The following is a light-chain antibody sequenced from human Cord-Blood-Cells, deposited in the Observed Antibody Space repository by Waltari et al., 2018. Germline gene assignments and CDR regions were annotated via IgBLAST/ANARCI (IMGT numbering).Light chain of an antibody. CDR2: DAS. CDR3: QQRSNWPRT. Sequence: EIVLTQSPATLSLSPGERATLSCRASQSVSSYLAWYQQNPGQAPRLLIYDASNRAPGIPARFSGSGSGTDFTLTISSLEPEDFAVYYCQQRSNWPRTFGQGTKVEIK. CDR1: QSVSSY. V-gene: IGKV3-11*01. J-gene: IGKJ1*01.